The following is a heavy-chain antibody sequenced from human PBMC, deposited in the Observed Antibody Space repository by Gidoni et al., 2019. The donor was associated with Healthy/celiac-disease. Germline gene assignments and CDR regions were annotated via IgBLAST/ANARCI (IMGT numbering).Heavy chain of an antibody. D-gene: IGHD6-19*01. V-gene: IGHV3-64D*06. CDR3: VKSGGSGWSSTFDY. J-gene: IGHJ4*02. Sequence: EVQLLESGGGLVQPGGSLRLSCSASGFTFSSYAMHWVRQAPGKGLEYVSAISSNGGSTYYADSVKGRFTISRDNSKNKLYLQMSSLRAEDTAVYYCVKSGGSGWSSTFDYWGQGTLVTVSS. CDR2: ISSNGGST. CDR1: GFTFSSYA.